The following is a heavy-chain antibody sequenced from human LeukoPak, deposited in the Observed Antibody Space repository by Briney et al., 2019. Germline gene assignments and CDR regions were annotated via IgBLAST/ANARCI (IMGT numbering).Heavy chain of an antibody. Sequence: GESLKISCKGSGYSFTSYWIGWVRQTPGKGLEWMGIIYPGDSDTRYSPSFQGQVTISADKSISTAYLQWSSLKASDTAMYYCATGVVDTAMVTALDIWGQGAMVTVSS. CDR2: IYPGDSDT. D-gene: IGHD5-18*01. J-gene: IGHJ3*02. CDR1: GYSFTSYW. CDR3: ATGVVDTAMVTALDI. V-gene: IGHV5-51*01.